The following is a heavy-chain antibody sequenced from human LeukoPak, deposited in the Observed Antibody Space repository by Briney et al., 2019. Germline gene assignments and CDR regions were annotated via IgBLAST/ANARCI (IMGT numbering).Heavy chain of an antibody. CDR3: AREWGITGTPQQKYYYYYYGMDV. CDR1: GGSISSYY. J-gene: IGHJ6*02. Sequence: SETLSLTCTVSGGSISSYYWSWIRQPAGKGXXXXXXXXXXXSTNYNPSLKSRVTMSVDTSKNQFSLKLSSVTAADTAVYYCAREWGITGTPQQKYYYYYYGMDVWGQGTTVTVSS. CDR2: XXXXXST. V-gene: IGHV4-4*07. D-gene: IGHD1-7*01.